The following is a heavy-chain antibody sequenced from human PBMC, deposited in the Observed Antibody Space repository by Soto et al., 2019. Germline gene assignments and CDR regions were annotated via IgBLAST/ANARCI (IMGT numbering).Heavy chain of an antibody. D-gene: IGHD6-19*01. J-gene: IGHJ4*02. V-gene: IGHV4-34*01. CDR1: GGSFSGYY. CDR3: ARDREDSSGWYLDY. Sequence: SETLSLTCAVYGGSFSGYYWSWIRQPPGKGLEWIGEINHSGSTNYNPSLKSRVTISVDTSKNQFSLKLSSVTAADTAVYYCARDREDSSGWYLDYWGQGTLVTVSS. CDR2: INHSGST.